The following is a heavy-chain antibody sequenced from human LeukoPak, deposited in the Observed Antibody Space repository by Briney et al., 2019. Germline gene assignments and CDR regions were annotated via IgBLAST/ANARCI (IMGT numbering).Heavy chain of an antibody. J-gene: IGHJ4*02. D-gene: IGHD2-21*02. V-gene: IGHV4-4*07. CDR2: ISTSGNT. Sequence: SETLSLTCTVSGGSINVYYWSWIRQPAGKGLQWIGRISTSGNTDYNPSLKSRVTISVDTSKTQFSLKLNSVTAADTAVYYCARARDLDSWGQGILVTVSS. CDR1: GGSINVYY. CDR3: ARARDLDS.